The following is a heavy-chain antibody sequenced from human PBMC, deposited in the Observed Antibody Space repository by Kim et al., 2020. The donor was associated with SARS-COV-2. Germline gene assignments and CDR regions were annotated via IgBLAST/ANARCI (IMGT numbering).Heavy chain of an antibody. D-gene: IGHD3-10*01. CDR3: ARELWFGELTNNYYYYGMDV. J-gene: IGHJ6*02. V-gene: IGHV1-69*13. Sequence: SVKVSCKASGGTFSSYAISWVRQAPGQGLEWMGGIIPIFGTANYAQKFQGRVTITADESTSTAYMELSSLRSEDTAVYYCARELWFGELTNNYYYYGMDVWGQGTTVTVSS. CDR1: GGTFSSYA. CDR2: IIPIFGTA.